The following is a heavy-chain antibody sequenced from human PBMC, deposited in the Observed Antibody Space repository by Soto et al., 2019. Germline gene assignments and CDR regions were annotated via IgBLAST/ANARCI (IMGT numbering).Heavy chain of an antibody. V-gene: IGHV4-59*01. CDR3: VGEMYGGFRFDY. D-gene: IGHD2-8*01. Sequence: LSLTYTVSGGSIRGYCGRWIRQPPGKGPEWIGYIDYSGTTNYNPSLKSRVTISVDTSKNQFSLKLRSVTAADAAVYFCVGEMYGGFRFDYWGRGTLVTVSS. J-gene: IGHJ4*02. CDR2: IDYSGTT. CDR1: GGSIRGYC.